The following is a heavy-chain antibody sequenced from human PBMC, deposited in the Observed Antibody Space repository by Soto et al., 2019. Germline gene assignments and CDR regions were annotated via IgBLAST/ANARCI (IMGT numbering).Heavy chain of an antibody. D-gene: IGHD5-12*01. CDR2: MSGSGENT. CDR1: GFTFSGYG. J-gene: IGHJ4*02. V-gene: IGHV3-23*01. CDR3: ARDHHRYSGYDYVDY. Sequence: GGSLRLSCAASGFTFSGYGMSWVRQAPGKGLEWVSVMSGSGENTYYADSVKGRFTISRDNSKNTLYLQMNSLRAEDTAVYYCARDHHRYSGYDYVDYWGQGTLVTVSS.